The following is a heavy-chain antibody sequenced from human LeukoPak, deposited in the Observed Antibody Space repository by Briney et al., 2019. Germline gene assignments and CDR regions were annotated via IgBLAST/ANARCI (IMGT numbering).Heavy chain of an antibody. Sequence: GGSLRLPCAASGFTFSSYGMHWVRQAPGKGLEWVAVISYDGSNKYYADSVKGRFTISRDNSKNTLYLQMNSLRAEDTAVYYCAKDHITFGGVIAFPGVYWGQGTLVTVSS. V-gene: IGHV3-30*18. J-gene: IGHJ4*02. D-gene: IGHD3-16*02. CDR3: AKDHITFGGVIAFPGVY. CDR2: ISYDGSNK. CDR1: GFTFSSYG.